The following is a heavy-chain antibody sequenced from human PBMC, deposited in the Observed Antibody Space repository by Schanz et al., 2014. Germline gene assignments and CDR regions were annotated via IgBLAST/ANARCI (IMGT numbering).Heavy chain of an antibody. V-gene: IGHV3-30*04. CDR2: ISSDGNQQ. J-gene: IGHJ4*02. CDR3: SRPRDGYNEFDS. CDR1: GFTLSNSA. Sequence: QVPLVASGGGVVRPGGSLRLSCAGSGFTLSNSAIHWVRQAPGKGLEWVGVISSDGNQQYYVGSVRGRFTMSRDNSKNTVYLRMNGPRIEDAAVYYCSRPRDGYNEFDSWGPGTLVTVSS. D-gene: IGHD5-12*01.